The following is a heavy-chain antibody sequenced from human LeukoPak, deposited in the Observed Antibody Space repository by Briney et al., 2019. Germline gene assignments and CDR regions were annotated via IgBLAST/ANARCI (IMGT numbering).Heavy chain of an antibody. CDR3: ARESIAVAGAPFDY. J-gene: IGHJ4*02. CDR2: ISSGGTI. CDR1: GFTFSSYE. V-gene: IGHV3-48*03. D-gene: IGHD6-19*01. Sequence: GGSLRLSCAASGFTFSSYEMNWVRQAPGKGLEWVSYISSGGTIYDADSVKGRFTISRDNAKNSLYLQMNSLRAEDTAVYYCARESIAVAGAPFDYWGQGTLVTVSP.